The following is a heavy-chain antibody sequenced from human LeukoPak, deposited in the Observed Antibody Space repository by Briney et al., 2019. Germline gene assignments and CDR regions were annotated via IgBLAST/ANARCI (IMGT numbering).Heavy chain of an antibody. CDR3: AKDLYDSSGSRYDY. D-gene: IGHD3-22*01. V-gene: IGHV3-23*01. CDR1: GFTFGNYA. Sequence: GGSLRLSCAASGFTFGNYAWSWVRKPPGKGLRWVSAMSGSGSSTWYADSVKGRLTISRDNSKNTLFLQMNSLRAEDTAVYYCAKDLYDSSGSRYDYWGQGTLVTVSS. CDR2: MSGSGSST. J-gene: IGHJ4*02.